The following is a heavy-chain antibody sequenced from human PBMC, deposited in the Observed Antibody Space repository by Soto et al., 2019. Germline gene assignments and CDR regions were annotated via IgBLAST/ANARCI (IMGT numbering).Heavy chain of an antibody. J-gene: IGHJ4*02. V-gene: IGHV1-18*01. CDR2: ISAYNGNT. D-gene: IGHD1-26*01. Sequence: QVPLVQSGAEVKKPGASVKVSCKASGYTFTSYGISWVRQAPGQGLEWMGWISAYNGNTNYAQKLQGRVTMTTDTSRSTAYRELRRLRSGDTAGYYCARGRRRGIGGAAGGGYWGQGTLVTVSS. CDR1: GYTFTSYG. CDR3: ARGRRRGIGGAAGGGY.